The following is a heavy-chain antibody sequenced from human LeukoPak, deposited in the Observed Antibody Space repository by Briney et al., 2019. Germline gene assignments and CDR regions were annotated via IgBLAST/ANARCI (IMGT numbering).Heavy chain of an antibody. CDR1: GFTFSSYA. J-gene: IGHJ4*02. Sequence: GGSLRLSGAASGFTFSSYAMHWVRQAPGKGLEWVAVISYDGSNKYYADSVKGRFTISRDNSKNTLYLRMNSLRAEDTAVYYCARGTGPYLDYWGQGTLVTVSS. D-gene: IGHD7-27*01. CDR2: ISYDGSNK. CDR3: ARGTGPYLDY. V-gene: IGHV3-30-3*01.